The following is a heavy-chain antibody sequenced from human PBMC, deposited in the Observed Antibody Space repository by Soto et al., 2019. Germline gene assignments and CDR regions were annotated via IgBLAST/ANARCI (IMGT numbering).Heavy chain of an antibody. CDR3: ARVMLDYYDSSGYYSY. V-gene: IGHV1-3*01. D-gene: IGHD3-22*01. Sequence: ASVKVSCKASGYTFTSYARHWVRQAPGQRLEWMGWINAGNGNTKYSQKFQGRVTITRDTSASTAYMELSSLRSEDTAVYYCARVMLDYYDSSGYYSYWGQGTLVTVSS. J-gene: IGHJ4*02. CDR2: INAGNGNT. CDR1: GYTFTSYA.